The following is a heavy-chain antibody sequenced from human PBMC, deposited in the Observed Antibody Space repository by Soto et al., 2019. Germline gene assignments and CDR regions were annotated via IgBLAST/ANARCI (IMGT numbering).Heavy chain of an antibody. D-gene: IGHD3-22*01. Sequence: GPTLVNPTQRLTLTCTFSGFSLSTSGLCVTWIRQPPGKALEWLALIDWDDDKYYSTSLKTRLTISKDTSKNQVVLTMTNMDPVDTATYYCARATYYYDSSGLRADYGMDVWGQGTTVTVSS. CDR3: ARATYYYDSSGLRADYGMDV. V-gene: IGHV2-70*01. CDR2: IDWDDDK. CDR1: GFSLSTSGLC. J-gene: IGHJ6*02.